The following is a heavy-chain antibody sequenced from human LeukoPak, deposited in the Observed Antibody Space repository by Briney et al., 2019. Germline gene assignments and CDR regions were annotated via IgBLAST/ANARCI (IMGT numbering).Heavy chain of an antibody. J-gene: IGHJ3*02. CDR3: ARDRWLVRDAFDI. CDR2: IYSGGST. CDR1: GFTVSSNY. V-gene: IGHV3-53*01. Sequence: GGSLRLSCAASGFTVSSNYMSWVRQAPGKGLEWVSVIYSGGSTYYADSVKGRFTISRDNSKNTLYLQMNSLRAEDTPVYYCARDRWLVRDAFDIWGQGTMVTVSS. D-gene: IGHD6-19*01.